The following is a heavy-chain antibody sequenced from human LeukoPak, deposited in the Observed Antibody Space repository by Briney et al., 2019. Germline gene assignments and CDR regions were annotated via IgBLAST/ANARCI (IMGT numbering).Heavy chain of an antibody. CDR2: ISWDSGSI. V-gene: IGHV3-9*01. CDR1: GFTFDDYA. J-gene: IGHJ4*02. D-gene: IGHD6-13*01. Sequence: GGPLRLSCAASGFTFDDYAMHWVRQAPGKGLEWVSGISWDSGSIGYADSVKGRFTISRDNAKNSLYLQMNSLRAEDTALYYCAKDSSSSWYLEYFHYWGQGTLVTVSS. CDR3: AKDSSSSWYLEYFHY.